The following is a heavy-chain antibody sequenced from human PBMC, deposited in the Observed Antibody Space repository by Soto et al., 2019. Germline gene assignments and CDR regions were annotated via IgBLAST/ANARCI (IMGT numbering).Heavy chain of an antibody. J-gene: IGHJ4*02. CDR3: ARGRGVVSDYFDY. CDR1: GFSFSDYY. CDR2: ISSSGSTI. V-gene: IGHV3-11*01. D-gene: IGHD3-16*01. Sequence: GTLRLSCAASGFSFSDYYMSWIRQAPGKGLEWVSYISSSGSTIYYADSVKGRFTISRDNAKNSLYLQMNSLRAEDTAVYYCARGRGVVSDYFDYWGQGTLVTVSS.